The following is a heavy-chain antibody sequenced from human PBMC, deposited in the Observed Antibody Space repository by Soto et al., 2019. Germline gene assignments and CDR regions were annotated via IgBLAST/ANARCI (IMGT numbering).Heavy chain of an antibody. Sequence: QVQLQESGPGLVKPSETLSLTCTVSGGSISSYYWSWIRQPPGKGLEWIGYIYYTGSTNYNPSLKSRVTISVDTSKNQFPRKLSSVTAADTAVYYCARAATNGAFDIWGQGTMVTVSS. D-gene: IGHD2-8*01. CDR1: GGSISSYY. J-gene: IGHJ3*02. CDR2: IYYTGST. CDR3: ARAATNGAFDI. V-gene: IGHV4-59*01.